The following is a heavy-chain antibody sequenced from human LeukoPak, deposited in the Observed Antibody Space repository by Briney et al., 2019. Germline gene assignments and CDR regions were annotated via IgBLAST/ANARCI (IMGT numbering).Heavy chain of an antibody. CDR2: IYYSGST. J-gene: IGHJ5*02. CDR3: ASLLRLAYCGGDCYSYWFDP. D-gene: IGHD2-21*02. V-gene: IGHV4-30-4*01. CDR1: GGSISSGDYY. Sequence: SQTLSLTCTVSGGSISSGDYYWSWIRQPPGKGLEWIGYIYYSGSTYYNPSLKSRVTISVGTSKNQFSLKLSSVTAADTAVYYCASLLRLAYCGGDCYSYWFDPWGQGTLVTVSS.